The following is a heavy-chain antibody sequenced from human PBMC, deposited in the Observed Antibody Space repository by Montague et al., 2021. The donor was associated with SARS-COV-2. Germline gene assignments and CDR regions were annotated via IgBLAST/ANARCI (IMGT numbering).Heavy chain of an antibody. CDR2: MFTSGST. D-gene: IGHD1-26*01. Sequence: SQTLSLTCTVSGASISNPTYSWGWIRQPAGKELERIGRMFTSGSTTYNPSLKSRVTISVDTSKNQFSLRLNSVTAADTAVYYCGREGGSMTFDYWGQGILVTVSS. V-gene: IGHV4-61*02. CDR3: GREGGSMTFDY. CDR1: GASISNPTYS. J-gene: IGHJ4*02.